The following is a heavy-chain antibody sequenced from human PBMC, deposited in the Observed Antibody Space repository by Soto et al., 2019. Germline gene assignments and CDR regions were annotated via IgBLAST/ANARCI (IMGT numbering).Heavy chain of an antibody. CDR3: ARDGFSYGSGSYSFDY. D-gene: IGHD3-10*01. J-gene: IGHJ4*02. CDR2: INPSGGST. V-gene: IGHV1-46*01. CDR1: GYTFTSYY. Sequence: ASVKVSCKASGYTFTSYYMHWVRQAPGQGLEWMGIINPSGGSTSYAQKFQGRVTMTRDTSTSTVYMELSSLRSEDTAVYYCARDGFSYGSGSYSFDYWGQGTLVTVSS.